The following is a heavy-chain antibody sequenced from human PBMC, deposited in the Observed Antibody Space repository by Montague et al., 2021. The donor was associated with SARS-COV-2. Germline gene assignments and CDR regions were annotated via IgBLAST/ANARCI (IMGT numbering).Heavy chain of an antibody. CDR2: IYTSGPT. J-gene: IGHJ1*01. CDR3: AGPDWLKH. D-gene: IGHD3-9*01. CDR1: GDSTNIGLDY. Sequence: TLSLTCASSGDSTNIGLDYWTWIRQPAGKGLEWIGRIYTSGPTNDNPSLRGRINMSLDTSRSRFSLNLTSVTAADTAVYYCAGPDWLKHWGQGALVTVSS. V-gene: IGHV4-61*02.